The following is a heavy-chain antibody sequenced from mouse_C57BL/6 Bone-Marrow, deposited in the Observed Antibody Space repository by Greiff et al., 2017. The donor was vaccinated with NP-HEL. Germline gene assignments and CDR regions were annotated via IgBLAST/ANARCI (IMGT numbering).Heavy chain of an antibody. V-gene: IGHV14-4*01. J-gene: IGHJ4*01. CDR1: GFNIKDDY. Sequence: VQLQQSGAELVRPGASVKLSCTVSGFNIKDDYMHWVKQRPEQGLEWIGWIDPENGDTEYASKFQGKATITADTSSNTAYLQLSSLTSEDTAVYYCTTGGSSPYAMDYWCQGTSVTVSS. CDR2: IDPENGDT. D-gene: IGHD1-1*01. CDR3: TTGGSSPYAMDY.